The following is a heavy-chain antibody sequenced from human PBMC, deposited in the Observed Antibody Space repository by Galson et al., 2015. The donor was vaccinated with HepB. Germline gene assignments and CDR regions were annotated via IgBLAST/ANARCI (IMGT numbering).Heavy chain of an antibody. Sequence: SLRLSCAVSGFSFSNSWMSWVRQAPGKGLEWVATIKPVGSEKFYVDSVKGRFTISRDNAKNSLYLQMNSLRAEDTAVYSCGVGQLGYRGQGTLVTVSS. CDR2: IKPVGSEK. V-gene: IGHV3-7*01. CDR1: GFSFSNSW. D-gene: IGHD1-1*01. CDR3: GVGQLGY. J-gene: IGHJ4*02.